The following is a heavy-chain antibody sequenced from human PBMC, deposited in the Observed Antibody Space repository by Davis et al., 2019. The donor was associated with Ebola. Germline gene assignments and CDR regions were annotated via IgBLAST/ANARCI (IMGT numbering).Heavy chain of an antibody. CDR2: IKQDGSEK. J-gene: IGHJ4*02. D-gene: IGHD3-22*01. CDR1: GFTFSSYW. CDR3: ATSGYSALTKANGY. Sequence: PGGSLRLSCAASGFTFSSYWMSWVRQAPGKGLEWVANIKQDGSEKYYVDSVKGRFTISRDNAKNSLYLQMNSLRAEDTAVYYCATSGYSALTKANGYWGQGTLVTVSS. V-gene: IGHV3-7*01.